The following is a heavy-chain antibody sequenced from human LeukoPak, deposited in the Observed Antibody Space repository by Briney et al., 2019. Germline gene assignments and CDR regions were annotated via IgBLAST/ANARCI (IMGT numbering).Heavy chain of an antibody. CDR1: GGSISSYY. CDR2: IYYSGST. V-gene: IGHV4-59*12. D-gene: IGHD4-11*01. J-gene: IGHJ4*02. Sequence: SETLSLTCTVSGGSISSYYWSWIRQPPGKGLEWIGYIYYSGSTNYNPSLKSRVTISVDTSKNQFSLKLSSVTAADTAVYYCAREFTVTTVVDYWGQGTLVTVSS. CDR3: AREFTVTTVVDY.